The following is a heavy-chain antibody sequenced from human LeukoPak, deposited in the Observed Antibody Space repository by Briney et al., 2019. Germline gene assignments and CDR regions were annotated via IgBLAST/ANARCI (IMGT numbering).Heavy chain of an antibody. CDR2: IYYSGNT. CDR3: ARAYQLHRDDAFDI. CDR1: GGSISSYY. J-gene: IGHJ3*02. D-gene: IGHD2-2*01. Sequence: SETLSLTCTVSGGSISSYYWSWIRQPPGRGLEWIGYIYYSGNTNYNPSLKSRVTISVDTSKNQFSLKLSSVTAADTAVYCCARAYQLHRDDAFDIWGQGTIVIVSS. V-gene: IGHV4-59*01.